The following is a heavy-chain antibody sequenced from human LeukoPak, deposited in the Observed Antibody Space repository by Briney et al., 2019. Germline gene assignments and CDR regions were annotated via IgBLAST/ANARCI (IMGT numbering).Heavy chain of an antibody. CDR1: GFTFSSYW. V-gene: IGHV3-74*01. CDR3: ARPSVDATPLDFQH. CDR2: INSDGSST. J-gene: IGHJ1*01. D-gene: IGHD2-15*01. Sequence: PGGSLRLSCAASGFTFSSYWMHWVRQAPGKGLVWVSRINSDGSSTSYADSVKGRFTISRDNAKNTLYLQMNSLRAGDTAVYYCARPSVDATPLDFQHRGQGTLVTVSS.